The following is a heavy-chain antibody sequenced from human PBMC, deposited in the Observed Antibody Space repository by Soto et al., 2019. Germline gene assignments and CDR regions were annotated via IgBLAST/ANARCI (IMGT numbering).Heavy chain of an antibody. CDR3: ARVDERIELRFLEWLEGGYYYYGMDV. CDR2: ISYDGSNK. D-gene: IGHD3-3*01. J-gene: IGHJ6*02. Sequence: GGSLRLSCAASGFTFSSYGMHWVRQAPGKGLEWVAVISYDGSNKYYADSVKGRFTISRDNSKNTLYLQMNSLRAEDTAVYYCARVDERIELRFLEWLEGGYYYYGMDVWGQGTTVTVSS. V-gene: IGHV3-30*03. CDR1: GFTFSSYG.